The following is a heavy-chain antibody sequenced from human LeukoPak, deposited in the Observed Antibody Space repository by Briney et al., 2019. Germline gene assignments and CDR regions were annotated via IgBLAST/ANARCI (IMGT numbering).Heavy chain of an antibody. V-gene: IGHV3-74*01. CDR1: GFTFSSYW. D-gene: IGHD6-6*01. Sequence: PGGSLRLSCAASGFTFSSYWIHWVRQAPGKGLVWVSRINSDGSSTSYADSVKGRFTISRDNAKNTLYLQMNSLRAEDTAVYYCARVSIAARYFDYWGQGTLVTVSS. J-gene: IGHJ4*02. CDR3: ARVSIAARYFDY. CDR2: INSDGSST.